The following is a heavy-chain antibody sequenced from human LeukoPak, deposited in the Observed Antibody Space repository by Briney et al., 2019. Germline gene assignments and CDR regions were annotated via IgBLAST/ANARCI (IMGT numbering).Heavy chain of an antibody. CDR3: ARALGIAVAGTSNY. J-gene: IGHJ4*02. CDR2: ITHDRGDT. V-gene: IGHV3-30*19. CDR1: GFTFSNYG. Sequence: GGSQRLSCAASGFTFSNYGMHWVRQAPGKGLEWVAFITHDRGDTYYADSVKGRFTISRDNSKNTLYLQMNSLRAEDTAVYYCARALGIAVAGTSNYWGQGTLVTVSS. D-gene: IGHD6-19*01.